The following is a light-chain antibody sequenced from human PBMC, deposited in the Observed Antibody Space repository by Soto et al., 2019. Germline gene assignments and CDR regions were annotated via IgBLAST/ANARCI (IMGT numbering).Light chain of an antibody. Sequence: QSALTQPASVSGSPGQSITISCSGTSHDIGAYNLVSWYQQPPGKAPKLLIYEVRNRPSGISYRFSGSKSGTTASLTISSLLPEDEADYYCSAYTSRSTLVFGGGTKVTVL. V-gene: IGLV2-14*01. CDR1: SHDIGAYNL. CDR2: EVR. CDR3: SAYTSRSTLV. J-gene: IGLJ2*01.